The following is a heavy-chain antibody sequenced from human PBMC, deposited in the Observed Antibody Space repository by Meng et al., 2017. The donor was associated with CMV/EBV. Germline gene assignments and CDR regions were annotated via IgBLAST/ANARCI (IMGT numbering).Heavy chain of an antibody. CDR3: ARGGAANYYYYGMDV. Sequence: SETLSLTCAVYGGSFSGDYWSWIRQPPGKGLEWIGEINHSGSTNYNPSLKSRVTISVDTSKNQFSLKLSSVTAADTAVYYCARGGAANYYYYGMDVWGQGTTITVSS. V-gene: IGHV4-34*01. CDR1: GGSFSGDY. J-gene: IGHJ6*02. D-gene: IGHD2-15*01. CDR2: INHSGST.